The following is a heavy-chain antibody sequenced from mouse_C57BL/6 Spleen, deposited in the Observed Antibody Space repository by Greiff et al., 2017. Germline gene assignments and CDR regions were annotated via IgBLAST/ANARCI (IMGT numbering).Heavy chain of an antibody. V-gene: IGHV1-61*01. CDR3: ARCPYYYGSSYWYFDV. CDR1: GYTFTSYW. J-gene: IGHJ1*03. CDR2: IYPSDSET. Sequence: QVQLKQSGAELVRPGSSVKLSCKASGYTFTSYWMDWVKQRPGQGLEWIGNIYPSDSETHYNQKFKDKATLTVDKSSSTAYMQLSSLTSEDSAVYYCARCPYYYGSSYWYFDVWGTGTTVTVSS. D-gene: IGHD1-1*01.